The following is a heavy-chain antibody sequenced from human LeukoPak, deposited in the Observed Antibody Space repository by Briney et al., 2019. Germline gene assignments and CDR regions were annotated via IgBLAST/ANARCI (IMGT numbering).Heavy chain of an antibody. J-gene: IGHJ4*02. V-gene: IGHV4-34*01. Sequence: PSETLSLTCAVYGGSFSGYYWSWIRQPPGKGLEWIGEINHSGSTYYNPSLKSRVTISVDTSKNQFSLKLSSVTAADTAVYYCARGGEQLLIPTPFDYWGQGTLVTVSS. CDR3: ARGGEQLLIPTPFDY. CDR2: INHSGST. D-gene: IGHD2-2*01. CDR1: GGSFSGYY.